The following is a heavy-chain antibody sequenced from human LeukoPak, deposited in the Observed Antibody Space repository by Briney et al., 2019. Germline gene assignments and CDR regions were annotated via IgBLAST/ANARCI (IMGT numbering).Heavy chain of an antibody. CDR3: ARDLGDCSGGSCYPPPYFQH. CDR1: GFTFISYA. CDR2: ISYDGSNK. D-gene: IGHD2-15*01. V-gene: IGHV3-30-3*01. J-gene: IGHJ1*01. Sequence: GGALILSCAASGFTFISYAMHWVRQAPGEGLEWVAVISYDGSNKYYADSVKGRFTISRDNSKNTLYLQMNSLRAEDTAVYYCARDLGDCSGGSCYPPPYFQHWGQGTLVTVSS.